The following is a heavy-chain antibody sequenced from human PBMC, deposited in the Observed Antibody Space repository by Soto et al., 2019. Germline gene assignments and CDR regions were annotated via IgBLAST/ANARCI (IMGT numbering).Heavy chain of an antibody. V-gene: IGHV1-24*01. CDR2: FDPEDGET. D-gene: IGHD6-13*01. J-gene: IGHJ6*03. CDR3: ATSSLAAARRYYYYMDV. CDR1: GSTLTELS. Sequence: GASVKVSCKVSGSTLTELSMHWVRQAPGKRLEWMGGFDPEDGETIYAQKFQGRVTMTEDTSTDTAYMELSSLRSEDTAVYYCATSSLAAARRYYYYMDVWGKGTTVTVSS.